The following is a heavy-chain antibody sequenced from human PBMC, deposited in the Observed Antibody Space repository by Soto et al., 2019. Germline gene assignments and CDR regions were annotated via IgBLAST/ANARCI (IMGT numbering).Heavy chain of an antibody. V-gene: IGHV2-5*02. J-gene: IGHJ5*02. CDR2: IYWDDDK. CDR1: GFPLSTSGVG. D-gene: IGHD3-9*01. CDR3: AHSGRYFDSIQSNWFDP. Sequence: QITLKESGPTLVKPTQTLTLTCSFSGFPLSTSGVGVGWIRQPPGKALEWLALIYWDDDKRYSPSLKSRLTITHDTSKNPVVLTMTNMDPVYTATYYGAHSGRYFDSIQSNWFDPWGQGTLVTVSS.